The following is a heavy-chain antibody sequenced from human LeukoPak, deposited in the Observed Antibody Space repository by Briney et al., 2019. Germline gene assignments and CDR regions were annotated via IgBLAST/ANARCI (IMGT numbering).Heavy chain of an antibody. CDR1: GFTFSSYA. V-gene: IGHV3-21*01. Sequence: GGSLRLSCAASGFTFSSYAMHWVRQAPGKGLEWVSSISSSSSYIYYADSVKGRFTISRDNAKNSLYLQMNSLRAEDTAVYYCAKHHYGSGSYYDFDYWGQGTLVTVSS. CDR2: ISSSSSYI. CDR3: AKHHYGSGSYYDFDY. D-gene: IGHD3-10*01. J-gene: IGHJ4*02.